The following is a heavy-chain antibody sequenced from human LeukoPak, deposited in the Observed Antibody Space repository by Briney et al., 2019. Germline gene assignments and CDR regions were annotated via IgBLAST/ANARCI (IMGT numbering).Heavy chain of an antibody. CDR1: GGSISSYY. Sequence: PSETLSLTCTVSGGSISSYYWSWIRQPPGKGLEWIGYIYYSGSTNYNPSLKSRVTISVDTSKNQFSLKLSSVTAADTAVYYCARDKHEYYHGSGSYYRYGMDVWGQGTTVTVSS. CDR3: ARDKHEYYHGSGSYYRYGMDV. CDR2: IYYSGST. J-gene: IGHJ6*02. D-gene: IGHD3-10*01. V-gene: IGHV4-59*01.